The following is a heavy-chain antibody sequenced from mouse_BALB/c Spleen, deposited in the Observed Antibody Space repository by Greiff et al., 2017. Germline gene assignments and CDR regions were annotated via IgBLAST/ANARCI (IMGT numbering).Heavy chain of an antibody. J-gene: IGHJ2*01. Sequence: VQLQQPGAELVMPGASVKMSCKASGYTFTDYWMHWVKQRPGQGLEWIGAIDTSDSYTSYNQKFKGKATLTVDESSSTAYMQLSSLTSEDSAVYYCARQYYWGQGTTLTVSS. CDR1: GYTFTDYW. V-gene: IGHV1-69*01. CDR3: ARQYY. CDR2: IDTSDSYT.